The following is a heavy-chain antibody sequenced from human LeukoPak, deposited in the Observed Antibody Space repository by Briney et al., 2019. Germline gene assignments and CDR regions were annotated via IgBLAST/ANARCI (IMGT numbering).Heavy chain of an antibody. Sequence: PGGSLRLSCAASGFTFSDYYMSWIRQAPGKGLEGVSYISSSGTTIYYADSVKGRFTISRDNAKNSLYLQMNSLRAEDTAVYYCARRNWQLVRLWYNWFDPWGQGTLVIVSS. D-gene: IGHD6-6*01. CDR1: GFTFSDYY. CDR3: ARRNWQLVRLWYNWFDP. J-gene: IGHJ5*02. V-gene: IGHV3-11*04. CDR2: ISSSGTTI.